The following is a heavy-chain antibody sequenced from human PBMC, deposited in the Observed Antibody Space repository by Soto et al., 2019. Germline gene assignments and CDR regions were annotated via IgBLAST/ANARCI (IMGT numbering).Heavy chain of an antibody. CDR3: ARDKGIYSSSLYYYYGMDV. Sequence: QVQLVQSGAEVKKPGASVKVSCKASGYTFTGYYMHWVRQAPGQGLEWMGWINPNSGGTNYAQKFQGWVTMTRDTSISTAYMELSRLRSDDTAVYYCARDKGIYSSSLYYYYGMDVWGQGTTVTVSS. V-gene: IGHV1-2*04. D-gene: IGHD6-6*01. CDR1: GYTFTGYY. J-gene: IGHJ6*02. CDR2: INPNSGGT.